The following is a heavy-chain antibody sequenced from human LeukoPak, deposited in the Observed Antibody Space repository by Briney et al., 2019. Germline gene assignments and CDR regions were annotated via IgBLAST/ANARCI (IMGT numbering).Heavy chain of an antibody. J-gene: IGHJ5*02. V-gene: IGHV3-30*18. CDR1: GFTLSTYG. Sequence: GGALRLSRAASGFTLSTYGIPWVRPAPSQGVEWVAGISYDGGNRYSLDSVKGRFTISRDNSKNTLYLQMNSLRPEDTAVYFCAKAPYGGTSGWFDPWGQGTLVTVSS. D-gene: IGHD4-23*01. CDR2: ISYDGGNR. CDR3: AKAPYGGTSGWFDP.